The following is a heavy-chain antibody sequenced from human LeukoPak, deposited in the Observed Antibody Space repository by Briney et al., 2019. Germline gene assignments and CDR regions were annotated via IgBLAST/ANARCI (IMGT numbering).Heavy chain of an antibody. D-gene: IGHD5-12*01. CDR1: GGSFSGYY. J-gene: IGHJ4*02. CDR3: ARSWRYIVATKYYIDY. CDR2: INHSGST. V-gene: IGHV4-34*01. Sequence: SETLSLTCAVYGGSFSGYYWSWIRQPPGKGLEWIGEINHSGSTNYNPSLKSRVTISVDTSKNQFSLKLSSVTAADTAVYYCARSWRYIVATKYYIDYWGQGTLVTVSS.